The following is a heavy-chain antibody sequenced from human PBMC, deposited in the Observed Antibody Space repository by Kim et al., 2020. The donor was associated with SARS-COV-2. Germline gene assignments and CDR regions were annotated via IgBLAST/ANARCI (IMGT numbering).Heavy chain of an antibody. Sequence: ASVKVSCKASGYTFTSYGISWVRQAPGQGLEWMGWISAYNGNTNYAQKLQGRVTMTTDTSTSTAYMELRSLRSDDTAVYYCARGLVVAATRGVAWDYYGMDVWGQGTTVTVSS. J-gene: IGHJ6*02. CDR1: GYTFTSYG. V-gene: IGHV1-18*01. CDR3: ARGLVVAATRGVAWDYYGMDV. D-gene: IGHD2-15*01. CDR2: ISAYNGNT.